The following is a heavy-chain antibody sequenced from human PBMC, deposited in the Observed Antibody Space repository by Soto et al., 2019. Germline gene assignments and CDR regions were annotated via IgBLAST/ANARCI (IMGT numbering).Heavy chain of an antibody. Sequence: GGSLRLSCAASGFTFSNYAMNWVRQAPGKGLEWVSSISGSGGSTYYADSVKGRFTISRDNSKNTLYVQMNNLRAEDTAVYYCTKDRRIVVGRCMGSWSQGALVTVSS. CDR1: GFTFSNYA. V-gene: IGHV3-23*01. CDR2: ISGSGGST. J-gene: IGHJ5*02. D-gene: IGHD2-15*01. CDR3: TKDRRIVVGRCMGS.